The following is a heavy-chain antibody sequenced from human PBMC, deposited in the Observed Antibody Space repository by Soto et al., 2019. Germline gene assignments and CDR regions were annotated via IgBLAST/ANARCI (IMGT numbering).Heavy chain of an antibody. Sequence: SETLSLTCTVSGDSIGTTHSYWAWIRQSPGKGLEWIGNIHYSGSTYYMPSLRSRVTLSVDTSKNQFSLRLTSVTAEDTAFYYCARHEGNGNVWPLDYWGQGILVTVSS. CDR2: IHYSGST. CDR1: GDSIGTTHSY. J-gene: IGHJ4*02. D-gene: IGHD2-8*01. V-gene: IGHV4-39*01. CDR3: ARHEGNGNVWPLDY.